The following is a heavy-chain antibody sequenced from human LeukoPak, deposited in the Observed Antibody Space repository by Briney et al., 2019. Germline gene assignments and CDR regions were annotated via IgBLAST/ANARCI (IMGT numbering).Heavy chain of an antibody. V-gene: IGHV4-39*07. CDR1: GGSVSSSNYY. CDR3: ARAVTTDYKDAFDI. CDR2: IYYSGNT. Sequence: SETLSLTCTVSGGSVSSSNYYWGWIRQPPGKGLEWIGSIYYSGNTFYNPSLKSRVTISVDTSKNQFSLKLSSVTAADTAVYYCARAVTTDYKDAFDIWGQGTMVTVSS. D-gene: IGHD4-17*01. J-gene: IGHJ3*02.